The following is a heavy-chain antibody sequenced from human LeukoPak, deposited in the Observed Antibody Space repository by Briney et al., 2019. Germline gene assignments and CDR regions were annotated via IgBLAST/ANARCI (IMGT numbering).Heavy chain of an antibody. Sequence: GGSLRLSCAGSGFTFNNYAMSWVRQAPGKGLEWVSAISGSGGSTYYADSVKGRFPISRDNSKNTLYMQMNSLRAEDTAVYYCAKSVRLGVATILGNWGQGTLVTVCS. V-gene: IGHV3-23*01. D-gene: IGHD5-12*01. CDR1: GFTFNNYA. CDR3: AKSVRLGVATILGN. CDR2: ISGSGGST. J-gene: IGHJ4*02.